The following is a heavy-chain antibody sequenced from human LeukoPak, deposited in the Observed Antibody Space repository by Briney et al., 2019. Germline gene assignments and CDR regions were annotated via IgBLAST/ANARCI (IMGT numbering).Heavy chain of an antibody. J-gene: IGHJ5*02. CDR1: GYTFTSYY. CDR3: ARGIVVVPAAMESWFDP. V-gene: IGHV1-46*01. D-gene: IGHD2-2*01. CDR2: INLSGGST. Sequence: GASVKVSCKASGYTFTSYYMHWVRQAPGQGLEWMGIINLSGGSTSYAQKFQGRVTMTRDMSTSTVYMELSSLRSEDTAVYYCARGIVVVPAAMESWFDPWGQGTLVTVSS.